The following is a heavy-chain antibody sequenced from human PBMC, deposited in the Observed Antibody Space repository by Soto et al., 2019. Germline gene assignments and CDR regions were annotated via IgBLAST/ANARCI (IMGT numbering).Heavy chain of an antibody. V-gene: IGHV3-66*01. CDR1: GFSVSNNF. J-gene: IGHJ3*01. CDR2: IFSGGDT. D-gene: IGHD2-8*01. CDR3: ARDGGPHRTNGV. Sequence: EVQLVESGGGLVQPGGSLTLSCTASGFSVSNNFMKWFRKAPGKGLEWVSLIFSGGDTRYADFVRGRFTISRDNSKNTAYLQMNSLRVEDAAVYYGARDGGPHRTNGVWGQGTMVTVS.